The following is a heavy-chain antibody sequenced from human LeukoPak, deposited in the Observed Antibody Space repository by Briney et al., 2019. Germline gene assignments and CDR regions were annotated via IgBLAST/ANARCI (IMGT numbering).Heavy chain of an antibody. CDR1: GYTFTDYH. D-gene: IGHD3-9*01. Sequence: ASVKVSCKASGYTFTDYHMHWVRQAPGQGLEWVGWINANSGGANYAQEFQGRVTMTRDTSISTAYMELSRLRSDDTAVYYCAREPHYDLLTGYALGYLDLWGRGTLLTVSS. J-gene: IGHJ2*01. CDR3: AREPHYDLLTGYALGYLDL. CDR2: INANSGGA. V-gene: IGHV1-2*02.